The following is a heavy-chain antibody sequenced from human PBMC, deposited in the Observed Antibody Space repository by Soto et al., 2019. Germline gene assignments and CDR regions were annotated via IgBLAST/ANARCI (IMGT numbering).Heavy chain of an antibody. CDR2: IHHSGST. D-gene: IGHD2-8*01. Sequence: QVQLQQWGAGLLKPSETLSLTCAVYGGSFSGYYWSWIRQPPGKGLEWIGEIHHSGSTNYNPSLKSLVTLSVDTSKNQLSLKLSSVTAADTAVYYCARGVCSNGVCYTLWNYWGQGTLVTVSS. CDR1: GGSFSGYY. CDR3: ARGVCSNGVCYTLWNY. J-gene: IGHJ4*02. V-gene: IGHV4-34*01.